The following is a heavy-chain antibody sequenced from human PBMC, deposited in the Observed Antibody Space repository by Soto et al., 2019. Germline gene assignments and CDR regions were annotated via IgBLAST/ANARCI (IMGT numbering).Heavy chain of an antibody. V-gene: IGHV1-18*01. CDR3: ARDAPTIAAQDDY. J-gene: IGHJ4*02. CDR2: ISAYNGNT. D-gene: IGHD6-13*01. CDR1: GYTFPSYG. Sequence: QVQLVQSGAEVKKPGASVKVSCKASGYTFPSYGISWVRQAPGQGLEWMGWISAYNGNTNYAQKLQGRGAMTTDTATSTADAELRSLRSDHTAVDYCARDAPTIAAQDDYWGQGTLVTVSS.